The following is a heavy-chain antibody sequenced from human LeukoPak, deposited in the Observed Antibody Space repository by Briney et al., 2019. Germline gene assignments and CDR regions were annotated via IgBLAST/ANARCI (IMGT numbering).Heavy chain of an antibody. J-gene: IGHJ4*02. CDR3: ARDGGHSTGLDY. CDR2: IKQDGSER. V-gene: IGHV3-7*01. CDR1: IFTFCRHC. Sequence: GWSLRLSCATSIFTFCRHCMTWVRQAPGKGREWVANIKQDGSERYYVHSVRGRFTLSRDNAKNALYLHMNSLRAEDTAVYYCARDGGHSTGLDYWGQGILVTVSS. D-gene: IGHD2-8*02.